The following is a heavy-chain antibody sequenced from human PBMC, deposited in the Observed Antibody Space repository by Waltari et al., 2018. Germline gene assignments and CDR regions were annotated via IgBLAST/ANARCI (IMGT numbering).Heavy chain of an antibody. V-gene: IGHV4-59*01. CDR1: GGSISSYY. Sequence: QVQLQESGPGLVKPSETLSLTCTVSGGSISSYYWSWIRHPPGKGLEWIGYIHYSGRTNYNPSLKSRVTISVDTSKNQFSLKLSSVTAADTAVYYCARAYPHYYDMEGWGQGTMVTVSS. CDR3: ARAYPHYYDMEG. D-gene: IGHD3-22*01. J-gene: IGHJ3*01. CDR2: IHYSGRT.